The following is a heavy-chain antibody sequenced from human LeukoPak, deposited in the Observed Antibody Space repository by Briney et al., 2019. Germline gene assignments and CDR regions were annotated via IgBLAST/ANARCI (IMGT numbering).Heavy chain of an antibody. CDR3: ARDSFFDL. J-gene: IGHJ2*01. CDR2: SSTYKGNT. Sequence: ASVKVSCKASGYTRSRYGITWVRQAPGQGLEWMGWSSTYKGNTNYALKLQGRVTMTTDTSTSTAYMELRSLRSDDTAVYYCARDSFFDLWGRGTLVTVSS. CDR1: GYTRSRYG. V-gene: IGHV1-18*01.